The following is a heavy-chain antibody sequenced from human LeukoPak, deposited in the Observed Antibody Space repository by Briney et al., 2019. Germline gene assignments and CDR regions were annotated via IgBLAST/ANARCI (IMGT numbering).Heavy chain of an antibody. CDR2: IWYDGSNK. J-gene: IGHJ4*02. CDR3: AREGQLVTFDY. Sequence: PGGSLRLSCSASGFTFSCYGMHWVRPAPGKGLEGVAVIWYDGSNKYYADSVKGRFTISRDNSKNTLYLQMNSLRAEDTAVYYCAREGQLVTFDYWGQGTLVTVSS. V-gene: IGHV3-33*01. D-gene: IGHD6-13*01. CDR1: GFTFSCYG.